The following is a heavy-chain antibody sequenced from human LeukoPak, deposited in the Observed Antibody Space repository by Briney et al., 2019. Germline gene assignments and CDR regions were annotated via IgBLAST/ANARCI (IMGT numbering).Heavy chain of an antibody. J-gene: IGHJ5*02. CDR3: ATTTVTTHWFDP. CDR2: SDPEDGET. Sequence: ASVKVSCKVSGYTLTELSMHWVRQAPGKGLEWMGGSDPEDGETIYAQKFQGRVTMTEDTSTDTAYMELSSLRSEDTAVYYCATTTVTTHWFDPWGQGTLVTVSS. CDR1: GYTLTELS. V-gene: IGHV1-24*01. D-gene: IGHD4-17*01.